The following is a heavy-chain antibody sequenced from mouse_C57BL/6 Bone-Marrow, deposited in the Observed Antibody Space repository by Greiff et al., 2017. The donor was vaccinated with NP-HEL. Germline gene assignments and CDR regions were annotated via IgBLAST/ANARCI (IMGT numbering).Heavy chain of an antibody. CDR3: AKLGNYYGSRGNWYFDV. D-gene: IGHD1-1*01. Sequence: QVQLKESGPGLVAPSQSLSITCTVSGFSLTSYGVDWVRQPPGKGLEWLGVIWGGGSTNYNSALMSRLSISKDNSKSKVFLKRNSLQTDDTAMHYCAKLGNYYGSRGNWYFDVWGPGTTVTVSS. CDR2: IWGGGST. J-gene: IGHJ1*01. CDR1: GFSLTSYG. V-gene: IGHV2-9*01.